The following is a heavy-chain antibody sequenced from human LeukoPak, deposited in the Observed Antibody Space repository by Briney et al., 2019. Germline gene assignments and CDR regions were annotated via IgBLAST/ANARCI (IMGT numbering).Heavy chain of an antibody. V-gene: IGHV3-30-3*01. CDR3: ARDHAGSGWFDY. CDR2: ISYDGSNK. D-gene: IGHD6-19*01. J-gene: IGHJ4*02. CDR1: GFTFSSYS. Sequence: TGRSLRPSCPASGFTFSSYSIHSARHAPGKGLEWLTVISYDGSNKYYADSVKGRLTISRDNSKNTLYLQMNSLRAEDTAVYYCARDHAGSGWFDYWGQGTLVTVSS.